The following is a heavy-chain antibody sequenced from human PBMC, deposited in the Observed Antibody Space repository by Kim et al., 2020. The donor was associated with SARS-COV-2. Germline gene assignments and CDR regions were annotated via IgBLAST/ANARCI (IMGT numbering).Heavy chain of an antibody. J-gene: IGHJ6*02. CDR1: GGSFSGYY. CDR2: INHSGST. V-gene: IGHV4-34*01. Sequence: SETLSLTCAVYGGSFSGYYWSWIRQPPGKGLEWIGEINHSGSTNYNPSLKSRVTISVDTSKNQFSLKLSSVTAADTAVYYCASLARSSGWYSKNYYYYGMDVWGQGTTVTVSS. CDR3: ASLARSSGWYSKNYYYYGMDV. D-gene: IGHD6-19*01.